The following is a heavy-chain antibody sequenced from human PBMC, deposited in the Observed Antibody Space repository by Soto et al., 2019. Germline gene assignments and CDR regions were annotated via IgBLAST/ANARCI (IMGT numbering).Heavy chain of an antibody. V-gene: IGHV3-33*06. J-gene: IGHJ6*02. CDR2: VWCDGNNK. CDR3: AKDRGLVDPMDV. D-gene: IGHD3-9*01. Sequence: GGSLRLSCVASGFDFRSHAIHWVRQAPGKGLEWVAVVWCDGNNKYYADSVKGRFSISRDNSRNTPSLEMNSLRAEDTALYYCAKDRGLVDPMDVWGQGTTVTGSS. CDR1: GFDFRSHA.